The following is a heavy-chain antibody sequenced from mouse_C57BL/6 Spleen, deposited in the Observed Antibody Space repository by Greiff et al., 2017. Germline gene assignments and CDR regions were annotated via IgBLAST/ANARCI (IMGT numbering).Heavy chain of an antibody. Sequence: EVQVVESGGGLVKPGGSLKLSCAASGFTFSSYAMSWVRQTPEKRLEWVATISDGGSYTYYPDNVKGRFTISRDNAKNNLYLQMSHLKSEDTAMYYCARDGDYSNPYFDVWGTGTTVTVSS. CDR2: ISDGGSYT. CDR3: ARDGDYSNPYFDV. CDR1: GFTFSSYA. D-gene: IGHD2-5*01. J-gene: IGHJ1*03. V-gene: IGHV5-4*01.